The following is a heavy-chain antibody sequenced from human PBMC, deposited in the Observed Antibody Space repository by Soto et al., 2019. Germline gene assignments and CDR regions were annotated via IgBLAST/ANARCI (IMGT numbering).Heavy chain of an antibody. J-gene: IGHJ4*02. Sequence: QVHLVQSGAEVKKPGASVKVSCKGSGYAFTTYGITWVRQAPGQGLEWMGWISAHKGNTNYAQKLQGRVTVTRDTSTSTAYMELRRMRSDDKAVYYCARGRYGDYWGQGALVTVSS. CDR2: ISAHKGNT. CDR1: GYAFTTYG. V-gene: IGHV1-18*01. D-gene: IGHD1-1*01. CDR3: ARGRYGDY.